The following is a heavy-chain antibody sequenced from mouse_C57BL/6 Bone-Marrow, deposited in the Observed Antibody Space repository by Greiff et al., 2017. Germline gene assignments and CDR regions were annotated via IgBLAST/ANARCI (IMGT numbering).Heavy chain of an antibody. CDR3: ASEWYGSSPFAY. J-gene: IGHJ3*01. CDR2: IDPEDGET. CDR1: GFNIKDYY. V-gene: IGHV14-2*01. Sequence: VHVKQSGAELVKPGASVKLSCTASGFNIKDYYMHWVKQRTEQGLEWIGRIDPEDGETKYAPKFQGKATITADTSSNTAYLQLSSLTSEDTAVYYCASEWYGSSPFAYWGQGTLVTVSA. D-gene: IGHD1-1*01.